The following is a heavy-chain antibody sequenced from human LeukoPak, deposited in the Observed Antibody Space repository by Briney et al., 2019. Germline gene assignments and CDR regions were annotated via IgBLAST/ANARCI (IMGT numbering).Heavy chain of an antibody. Sequence: SETLSLTCTVSGGSISTYYWSWIRQPPGKGLEWIGYIYYSGSTSYNPSLKSRVTISVDTSKNQFSLKLTSVTAADTAVYYCAXSSSSGXYWADYWGQGTLVTVSS. J-gene: IGHJ4*02. CDR3: AXSSSSGXYWADY. CDR2: IYYSGST. D-gene: IGHD1-26*01. V-gene: IGHV4-59*01. CDR1: GGSISTYY.